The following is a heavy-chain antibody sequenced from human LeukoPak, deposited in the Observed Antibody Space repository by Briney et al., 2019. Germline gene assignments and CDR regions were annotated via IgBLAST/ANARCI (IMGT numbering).Heavy chain of an antibody. CDR1: GPTVTNAW. Sequence: GGSLRLSCAASGPTVTNAWMNWVRQAPGKGLEWVGRIAGKTDGGTTDYVAPVKGRFTISRDDSKNTLFLQMNSLKTEDTAVYYCTTGIRGDCGQGTLVTVSS. CDR3: TTGIRGD. J-gene: IGHJ4*02. CDR2: IAGKTDGGTT. V-gene: IGHV3-15*04.